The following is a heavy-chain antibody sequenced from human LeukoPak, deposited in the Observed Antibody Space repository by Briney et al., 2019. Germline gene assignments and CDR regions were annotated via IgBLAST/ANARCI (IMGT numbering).Heavy chain of an antibody. J-gene: IGHJ3*02. Sequence: GGSLRLSCAASGFTFSNAWMSWVRQAPGKGLEWVGRIKSKTDGGTTDYAAPVKGRFTISRDDSKNTLYLQMNSLKTEDTAVYYCTTSDYIAAAGYDAFDIWGQGTMVTVSS. V-gene: IGHV3-15*01. CDR1: GFTFSNAW. CDR3: TTSDYIAAAGYDAFDI. CDR2: IKSKTDGGTT. D-gene: IGHD6-13*01.